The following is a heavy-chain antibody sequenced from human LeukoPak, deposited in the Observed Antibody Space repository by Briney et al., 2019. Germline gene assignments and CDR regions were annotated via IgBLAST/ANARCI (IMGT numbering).Heavy chain of an antibody. Sequence: SQTLSLTCALSGDSVSSNSVAWNWVRQSPSRGLEWLVRTYYRSKWYSDYAVSVKSRITMNPDTSKNQFSLQLNSVTPEDTAMYFCARVKAGIFDYWGQGTLVTVSS. D-gene: IGHD6-19*01. J-gene: IGHJ4*02. CDR3: ARVKAGIFDY. CDR1: GDSVSSNSVA. CDR2: TYYRSKWYS. V-gene: IGHV6-1*01.